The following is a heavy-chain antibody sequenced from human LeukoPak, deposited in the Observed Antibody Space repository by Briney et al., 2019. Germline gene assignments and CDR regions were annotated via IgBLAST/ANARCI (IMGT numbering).Heavy chain of an antibody. V-gene: IGHV1-18*01. Sequence: ASVKVSCKASGYTFTSYGISWVRQAPGQGLEWMGWISAYNGNTNYAQKLQGRVTMTTDTSTSTAYTELRSLRSDDTAVYYCARDRVVGATKSYYYYMDVWGKGTTVTVSS. J-gene: IGHJ6*03. CDR1: GYTFTSYG. CDR3: ARDRVVGATKSYYYYMDV. CDR2: ISAYNGNT. D-gene: IGHD1-26*01.